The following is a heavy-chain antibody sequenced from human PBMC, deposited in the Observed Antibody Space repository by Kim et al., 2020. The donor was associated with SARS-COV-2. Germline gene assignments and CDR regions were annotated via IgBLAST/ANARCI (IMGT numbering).Heavy chain of an antibody. CDR3: ARDGGATVVTPETDYYGMDV. Sequence: SVKVSCKASGGTFSSYAISWVRQAPGQGLEWMGGIIPIFGTANYAQKFQGRVTITADESTSTAYMELSSLRSEDTAVYYCARDGGATVVTPETDYYGMDVWGQGTTVTVSS. CDR1: GGTFSSYA. V-gene: IGHV1-69*13. CDR2: IIPIFGTA. D-gene: IGHD4-17*01. J-gene: IGHJ6*02.